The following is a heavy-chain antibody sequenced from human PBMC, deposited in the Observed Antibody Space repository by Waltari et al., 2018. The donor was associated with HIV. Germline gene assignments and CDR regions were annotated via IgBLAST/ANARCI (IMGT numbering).Heavy chain of an antibody. J-gene: IGHJ4*02. V-gene: IGHV3-53*01. CDR1: GFAVINNY. D-gene: IGHD3-22*01. Sequence: EVQLVESGGGLIQPGGSLRLACTASGFAVINNYMSWVRQAPGKGLEGVALIYSNATTDNADSGKGRFTISRDNSKNTLYLQMNSLRADDTAVYFCATVLVRTSWVITTAPFDYWGQGTLVTVSS. CDR2: IYSNATT. CDR3: ATVLVRTSWVITTAPFDY.